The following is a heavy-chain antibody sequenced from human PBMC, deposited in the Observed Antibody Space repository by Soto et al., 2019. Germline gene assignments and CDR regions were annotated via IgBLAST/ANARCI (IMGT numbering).Heavy chain of an antibody. CDR2: IYYSGST. Sequence: XETLSLTCTVSGCSISSYYWSWIRQPPGKGLEWIGYIYYSGSTNYNPSLKSRVTISVDTSKNQFSLKLSSVTAADTAVYYCARLAYCGGDCYWGPFDYWGQGTLVTVSS. D-gene: IGHD2-21*02. J-gene: IGHJ4*02. V-gene: IGHV4-59*01. CDR1: GCSISSYY. CDR3: ARLAYCGGDCYWGPFDY.